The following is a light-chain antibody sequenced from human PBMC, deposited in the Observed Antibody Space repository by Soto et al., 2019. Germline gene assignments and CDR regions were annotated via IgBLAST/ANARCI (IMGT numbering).Light chain of an antibody. Sequence: DIQMTQSPSSLSASVGDRVTITCQASQDISNYLNWYQQRPGKAPNLLIHTASTLQSGVPSRFSGSGSGTEFTLTISSLQPDDFATYYCQHYNSYSEAFGQGTKVDIK. CDR1: QDISNY. CDR3: QHYNSYSEA. V-gene: IGKV1-16*01. CDR2: TAS. J-gene: IGKJ1*01.